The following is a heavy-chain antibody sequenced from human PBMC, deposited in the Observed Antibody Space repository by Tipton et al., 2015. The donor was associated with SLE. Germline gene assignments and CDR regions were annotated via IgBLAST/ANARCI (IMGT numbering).Heavy chain of an antibody. D-gene: IGHD2-2*01. Sequence: TLSLTCTVSGGSISSGSYYWSWIRQPAGKGLEWIGEINHSGSTNYNPSLKSRVTISVDTSKNQFSLKLSSVTAADTAVYYCARDRGVVVPTALNYMDVWGKGTTVAVSS. CDR2: INHSGST. CDR3: ARDRGVVVPTALNYMDV. J-gene: IGHJ6*03. V-gene: IGHV4-61*09. CDR1: GGSISSGSYY.